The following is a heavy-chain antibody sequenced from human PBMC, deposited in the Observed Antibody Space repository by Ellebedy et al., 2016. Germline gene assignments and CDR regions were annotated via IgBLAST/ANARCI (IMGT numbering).Heavy chain of an antibody. D-gene: IGHD1-26*01. CDR3: ARSGGSYSFDY. CDR2: IDHSGST. Sequence: SETLSLTCTVSGDSITTNYWNWVRQPPGTGPEWIGYIDHSGSTNSNPSLKSRVTISIDTSKNQFSLKLSSVTSANTAVYYCARSGGSYSFDYWGQGALVTVSS. V-gene: IGHV4-59*01. J-gene: IGHJ4*02. CDR1: GDSITTNY.